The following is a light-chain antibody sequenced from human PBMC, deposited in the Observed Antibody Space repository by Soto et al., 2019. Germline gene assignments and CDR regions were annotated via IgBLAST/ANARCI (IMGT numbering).Light chain of an antibody. CDR3: QQYYSTPPT. CDR2: WAS. J-gene: IGKJ1*01. Sequence: DIVMTQSPDSLAVSLGERATINCKSSQSVIYSSNNKNYLAWYQQKPGQPPKLLIYWASTRESGVPDRFSGSGSGTDFTLTISSLQAEDVAVYHCQQYYSTPPTFGRGTKVEIK. CDR1: QSVIYSSNNKNY. V-gene: IGKV4-1*01.